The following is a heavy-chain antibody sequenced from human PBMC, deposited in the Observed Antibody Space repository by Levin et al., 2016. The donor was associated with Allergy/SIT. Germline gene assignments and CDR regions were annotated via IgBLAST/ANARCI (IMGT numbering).Heavy chain of an antibody. V-gene: IGHV4-59*01. CDR2: IYYSGST. D-gene: IGHD5-18*01. J-gene: IGHJ6*03. Sequence: WIRQPPGKGLEWIGYIYYSGSTNYNPSLKSRVTISVDTSKNQFSLKLSSVTAADTAVYYCARKDIDSFGSNMDVWGKGTTVTVSS. CDR3: ARKDIDSFGSNMDV.